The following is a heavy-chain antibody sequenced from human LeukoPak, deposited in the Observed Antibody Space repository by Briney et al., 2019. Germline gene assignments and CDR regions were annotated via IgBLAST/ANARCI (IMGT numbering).Heavy chain of an antibody. CDR2: IIPIFGTA. CDR1: GGTFSSYA. V-gene: IGHV1-69*13. D-gene: IGHD6-6*01. Sequence: ASVKVSCKASGGTFSSYAISWVRQAPGQGLEWMGGIIPIFGTANYAQKFQGKVTITADESTSTAYMELSSLRSEDTAVYYCAKGKYSSSLYYFDYWGQGTLVTVSS. CDR3: AKGKYSSSLYYFDY. J-gene: IGHJ4*02.